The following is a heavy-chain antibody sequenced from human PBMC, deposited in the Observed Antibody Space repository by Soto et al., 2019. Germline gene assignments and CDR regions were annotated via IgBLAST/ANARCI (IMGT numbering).Heavy chain of an antibody. CDR2: IWYDGSNK. CDR3: AIFPSPSYYDFWSGYQMPDY. V-gene: IGHV3-33*01. D-gene: IGHD3-3*01. J-gene: IGHJ4*02. Sequence: GGSLRLSCAASGFTFSSYGMHWIRQAPGKGLEWVAVIWYDGSNKYYADSVKGRFTISRDNSKNTLYLQMNSLRAEDTAVYYCAIFPSPSYYDFWSGYQMPDYWGQGTLVTVSS. CDR1: GFTFSSYG.